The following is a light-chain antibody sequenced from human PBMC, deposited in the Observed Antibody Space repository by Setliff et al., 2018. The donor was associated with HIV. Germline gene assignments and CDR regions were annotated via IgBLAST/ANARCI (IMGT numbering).Light chain of an antibody. CDR2: DVS. CDR3: CAYAGSYTSLYV. Sequence: QSALTQPPSVSGSPGQSVTISCTGTSSDVGTYDYVSWYQQHPGKAPKLMIYDVSQRPSGVPDRFSGSKSGNTASLTISGLQAVDEADYCCCAYAGSYTSLYVFGTGIKVTVL. CDR1: SSDVGTYDY. V-gene: IGLV2-11*01. J-gene: IGLJ1*01.